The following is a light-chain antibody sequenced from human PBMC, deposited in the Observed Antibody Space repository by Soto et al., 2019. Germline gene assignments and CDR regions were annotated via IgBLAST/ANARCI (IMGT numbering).Light chain of an antibody. CDR3: QQYRSSPFT. CDR1: QSVLYNSNNKNY. J-gene: IGKJ3*01. CDR2: WAS. V-gene: IGKV4-1*01. Sequence: DIVMTQSPDSLAVSLSERATINCKSSQSVLYNSNNKNYLAWYQQKPGQAPKMLIYWASTRESGVPDRFSGSGSGTNFTLTVSSLQAEDVAVYYCQQYRSSPFTFGPGTKVDIK.